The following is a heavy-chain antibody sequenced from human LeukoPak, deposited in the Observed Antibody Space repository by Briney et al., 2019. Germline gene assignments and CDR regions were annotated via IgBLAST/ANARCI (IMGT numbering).Heavy chain of an antibody. CDR2: INSDGSST. Sequence: GGSLRLSCAASGFTFSGYWIHWVRRAPGKGLVWVSRINSDGSSTSYADSVKGRFTISRDNAKKTLYLQMNSLRAEDTAVYYCARPSGSYYYDAFDIWGQGTMVTVSS. J-gene: IGHJ3*02. D-gene: IGHD3-10*01. CDR1: GFTFSGYW. V-gene: IGHV3-74*01. CDR3: ARPSGSYYYDAFDI.